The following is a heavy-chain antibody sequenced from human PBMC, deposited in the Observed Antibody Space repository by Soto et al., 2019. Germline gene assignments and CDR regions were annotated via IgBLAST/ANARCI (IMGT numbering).Heavy chain of an antibody. V-gene: IGHV4-61*01. CDR3: VRSLPAAAPPRDYYGMDV. Sequence: QVQLQESGPGLVKPSETLSLTCTVSGGSVSSGSYYWSWIRQPPGKGLEWIGYIYYSGSTNYNPSLARRVTISVDTSKTQFSLNLSSVTAADTAVYYCVRSLPAAAPPRDYYGMDVWGQGTTVTVSS. CDR1: GGSVSSGSYY. J-gene: IGHJ6*02. D-gene: IGHD2-2*01. CDR2: IYYSGST.